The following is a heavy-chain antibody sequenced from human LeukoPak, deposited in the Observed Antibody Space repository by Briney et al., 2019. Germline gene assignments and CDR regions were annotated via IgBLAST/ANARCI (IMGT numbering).Heavy chain of an antibody. CDR1: GASVSSGDYY. Sequence: PSQTLSLTCTVSGASVSSGDYYWSWVRQHPGKGLEWIGYIHYSGPTYSNPSLQSRVTLSVDTSNNLLSLRLSSVASADTAVYYCARDYIETGCCPSGVCYTGGFDPWGQGTLVTVSS. V-gene: IGHV4-31*03. J-gene: IGHJ5*02. CDR2: IHYSGPT. D-gene: IGHD2-8*01. CDR3: ARDYIETGCCPSGVCYTGGFDP.